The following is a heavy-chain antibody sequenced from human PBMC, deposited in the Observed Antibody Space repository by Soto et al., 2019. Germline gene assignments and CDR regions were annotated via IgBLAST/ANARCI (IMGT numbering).Heavy chain of an antibody. CDR2: ISSSSSTI. J-gene: IGHJ4*02. CDR3: ASDKGLTGTTADFDY. D-gene: IGHD1-7*01. CDR1: GFTFSSYS. V-gene: IGHV3-48*02. Sequence: PGGSLRLSCAASGFTFSSYSMNWVRQAPGKGLEWVSYISSSSSTIYYADSVKGRFTISRDNAKNSLYLQMNSLRDEDTAVYYCASDKGLTGTTADFDYWGQGTLVTVSS.